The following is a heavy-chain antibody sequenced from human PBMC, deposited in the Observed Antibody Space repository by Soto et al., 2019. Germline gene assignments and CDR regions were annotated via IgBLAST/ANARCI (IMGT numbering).Heavy chain of an antibody. D-gene: IGHD3-16*01. V-gene: IGHV4-59*12. CDR3: ASGKFGATSGSNWFDP. CDR2: IYYSGST. Sequence: QVQLQESGPGLVKPSETLSLTCTVSGGSISSYYWSWIRQPPGKGLEWIGYIYYSGSTNYNPSLKSRVTISVVTSKNQFSLKLSSVTAADTAVYYCASGKFGATSGSNWFDPWGQGTLVTVSS. CDR1: GGSISSYY. J-gene: IGHJ5*02.